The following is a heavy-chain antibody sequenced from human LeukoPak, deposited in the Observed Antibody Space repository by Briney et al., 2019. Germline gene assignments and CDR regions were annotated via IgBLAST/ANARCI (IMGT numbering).Heavy chain of an antibody. J-gene: IGHJ4*02. Sequence: SVKVSCKASGYTFTGYYMHWVRQAPGQGLEWMGGIIPIFGTANYAQKFQGRVTITADESTSTAYMELSSLRSEDTAVYYCASSHPAAQLDYWGQGTLVTVSS. CDR3: ASSHPAAQLDY. D-gene: IGHD6-13*01. V-gene: IGHV1-69*13. CDR1: GYTFTGYY. CDR2: IIPIFGTA.